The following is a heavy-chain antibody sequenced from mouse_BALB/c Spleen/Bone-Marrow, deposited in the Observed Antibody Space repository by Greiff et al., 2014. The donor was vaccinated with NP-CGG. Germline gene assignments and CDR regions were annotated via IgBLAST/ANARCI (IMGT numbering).Heavy chain of an antibody. D-gene: IGHD1-1*01. CDR2: IDPANGNT. CDR3: ARYYYGSSYFDY. CDR1: GFNIKDTY. J-gene: IGHJ2*01. Sequence: EVQLQQSGAELVKPGASVKLSCTASGFNIKDTYMHWVKQRPEQGLEWIGRIDPANGNTKYDPKFQGKATITADTSSNTAYLQLSSLTSEDTAVYYCARYYYGSSYFDYWGQAPLSQSPQ. V-gene: IGHV14-3*02.